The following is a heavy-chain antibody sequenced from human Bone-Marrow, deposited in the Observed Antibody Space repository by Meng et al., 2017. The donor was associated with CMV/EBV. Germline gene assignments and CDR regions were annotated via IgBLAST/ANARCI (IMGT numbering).Heavy chain of an antibody. CDR3: ARVNWAKKWSSSTYFDH. CDR2: MNAKSGET. J-gene: IGHJ4*02. Sequence: VKVSCKASGYRFSDHYIHWVRQAPGQGLEWMGWMNAKSGETKYGEKFQGRVSMTRATSVTTAYMEMNGLRSDDTAVYYCARVNWAKKWSSSTYFDHWGQGTLVTFSS. CDR1: GYRFSDHY. D-gene: IGHD6-6*01. V-gene: IGHV1-2*02.